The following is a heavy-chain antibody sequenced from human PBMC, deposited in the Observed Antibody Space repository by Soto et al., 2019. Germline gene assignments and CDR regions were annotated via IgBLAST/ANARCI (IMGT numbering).Heavy chain of an antibody. J-gene: IGHJ6*02. CDR1: GFTFSDYY. Sequence: GGSLRLSCAASGFTFSDYYMSWIRQAPGKGLEWVSYISSSSSYTNYADSVKGRFTISRDNAKNSLYLQMNSLRAEDTAVYYCARDRRITIFGDYYYYYDMDVWSQGTTVTVSS. V-gene: IGHV3-11*06. D-gene: IGHD3-3*01. CDR3: ARDRRITIFGDYYYYYDMDV. CDR2: ISSSSSYT.